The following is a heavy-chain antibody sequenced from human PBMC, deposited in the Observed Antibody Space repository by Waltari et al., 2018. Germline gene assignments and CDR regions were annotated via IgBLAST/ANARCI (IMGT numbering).Heavy chain of an antibody. J-gene: IGHJ4*02. Sequence: EVQLLESGGGLVQPGGSLRLSCAASGFTFSSYAMSWVRQAPGKGLEWVSAISGSGGSTYYADAVKGRFTISRDNSKNTLYLQMNSLRAEDTAVYYCAKSGGQWLVIAYFDYWGQGTLVTVSS. CDR2: ISGSGGST. D-gene: IGHD6-19*01. V-gene: IGHV3-23*01. CDR3: AKSGGQWLVIAYFDY. CDR1: GFTFSSYA.